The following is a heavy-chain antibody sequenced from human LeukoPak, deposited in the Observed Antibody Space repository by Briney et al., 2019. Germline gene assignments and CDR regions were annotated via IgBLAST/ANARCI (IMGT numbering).Heavy chain of an antibody. CDR2: IYTSGST. CDR1: GGSISSYY. Sequence: SETLSLTCTVSGGSISSYYWSWIRQPAGKGLEWIGRIYTSGSTNYNPSPKSRVTMSVDTSKNQFSLKLSSVTAADTAVYYCARAGDRYQLLSHYYYYYMDVWGKGTTVTVSS. CDR3: ARAGDRYQLLSHYYYYYMDV. D-gene: IGHD2-2*01. J-gene: IGHJ6*03. V-gene: IGHV4-4*07.